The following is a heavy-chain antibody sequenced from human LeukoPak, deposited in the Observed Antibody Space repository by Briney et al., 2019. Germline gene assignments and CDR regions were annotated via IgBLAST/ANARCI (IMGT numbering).Heavy chain of an antibody. CDR1: GGSISSSSYY. CDR2: IYYSGST. CDR3: ARVLVGVTVTFDY. D-gene: IGHD4-17*01. V-gene: IGHV4-39*07. J-gene: IGHJ4*02. Sequence: SETLSLTCTVSGGSISSSSYYWGWIRQPPGKGLEWIGSIYYSGSTYYNPSLKSRVTISVDTSKNQFSLKLSSVTAANTAVYYCARVLVGVTVTFDYWGQGTLVTVSS.